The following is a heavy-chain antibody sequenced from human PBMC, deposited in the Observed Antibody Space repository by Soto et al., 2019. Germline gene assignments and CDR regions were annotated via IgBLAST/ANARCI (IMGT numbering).Heavy chain of an antibody. D-gene: IGHD2-21*01. CDR3: AGVGSYSDGSSSPY. J-gene: IGHJ4*02. CDR1: GYTFTGQD. V-gene: IGHV1-2*02. CDR2: IKVNGGAT. Sequence: QVQLVQSGAELKKPGASVTVSCKASGYTFTGQDLHWVRQAPGQGHEWMGWIKVNGGATKYARKFQGRVTMTRDTSNKTAYLELNSLRSDDTAVHLCAGVGSYSDGSSSPYWGQGTMVTVSA.